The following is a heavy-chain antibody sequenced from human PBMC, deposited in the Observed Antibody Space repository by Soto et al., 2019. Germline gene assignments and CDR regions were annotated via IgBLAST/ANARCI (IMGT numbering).Heavy chain of an antibody. CDR2: IIPIFGTA. D-gene: IGHD1-7*01. CDR3: ARGENWNYGYFDY. CDR1: GGTFSSYA. V-gene: IGHV1-69*06. J-gene: IGHJ4*02. Sequence: SVKVSCKASGGTFSSYAISWVRQAPGQGLEWMGGIIPIFGTANYAQKFQGRVTITADKSTSTAYMELSSLRSEDTAVYYCARGENWNYGYFDYWGQGTLVTVSS.